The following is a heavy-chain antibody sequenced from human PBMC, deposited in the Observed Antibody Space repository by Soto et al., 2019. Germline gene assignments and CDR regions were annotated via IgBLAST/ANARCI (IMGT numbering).Heavy chain of an antibody. CDR1: GYTFTSYA. CDR3: ARGPNPYYFDY. CDR2: INARNGNT. V-gene: IGHV1-3*01. Sequence: GASVKVSCKASGYTFTSYAMHWVRQAPGQRLEWMGWINARNGNTKYSQKFQGRVTITRDTSASTAYMELSSLRSVDTAVYYCARGPNPYYFDYWGQGTLVTVSS. J-gene: IGHJ4*02.